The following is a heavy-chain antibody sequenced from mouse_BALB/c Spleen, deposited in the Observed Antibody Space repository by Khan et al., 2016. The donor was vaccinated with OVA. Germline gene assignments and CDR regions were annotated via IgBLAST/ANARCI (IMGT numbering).Heavy chain of an antibody. CDR1: GFSLTSYG. V-gene: IGHV2-9*02. J-gene: IGHJ4*01. Sequence: VQLQESGPGLVAPSQSLSITCTVSGFSLTSYGVNWVRQPPGKGLEWLGVIWAGGSTNYNSALMSRLSISNDNSKSQVFLKMNSLQTDDTAKYYCARVYDPYDAMDYWGLGTSVTVSA. CDR2: IWAGGST. D-gene: IGHD2-3*01. CDR3: ARVYDPYDAMDY.